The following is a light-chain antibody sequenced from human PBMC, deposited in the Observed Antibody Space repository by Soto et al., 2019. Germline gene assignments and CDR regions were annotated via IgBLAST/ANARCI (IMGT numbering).Light chain of an antibody. J-gene: IGLJ1*01. V-gene: IGLV2-14*01. Sequence: QSVLAQPASVSGSPGQSITISCTGTASDVGGYNYVSWYQQHPGKAPKLMIHAVSNRPSGISSRLSGSKSGNTASLTISGLQSEDEADYFCCSYTSRTTYVFGTGTKVTV. CDR3: CSYTSRTTYV. CDR2: AVS. CDR1: ASDVGGYNY.